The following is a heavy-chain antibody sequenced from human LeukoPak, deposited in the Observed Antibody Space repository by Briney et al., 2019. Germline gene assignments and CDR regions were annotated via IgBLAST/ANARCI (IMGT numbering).Heavy chain of an antibody. V-gene: IGHV1-18*01. CDR2: ISAYYGSS. CDR1: GVTFTTDS. J-gene: IGHJ4*02. D-gene: IGHD2/OR15-2a*01. Sequence: ASVKVSCKASGVTFTTDSISWVRQAPGQGLEWMGWISAYYGSSHFAQKFQGRVTLTRDISTSTAYMELRSLRSDDTAMYYCVRESEPISQIIVFSFWGQGTLVTVSS. CDR3: VRESEPISQIIVFSF.